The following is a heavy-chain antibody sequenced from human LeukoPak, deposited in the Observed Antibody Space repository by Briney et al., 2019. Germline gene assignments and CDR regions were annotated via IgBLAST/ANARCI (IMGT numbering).Heavy chain of an antibody. CDR1: GFTFSSYG. D-gene: IGHD3-16*01. CDR3: ARGEQGGFDY. CDR2: IKQGGGDK. Sequence: TGGSLRLSCVASGFTFSSYGMGWVRQAPGKGLEWVSNIKQGGGDKYYVDSVMGRFTISRDDAKNSLYLQMNSLRVEDTAVYYCARGEQGGFDYWGQGILVTVSS. V-gene: IGHV3-7*05. J-gene: IGHJ4*02.